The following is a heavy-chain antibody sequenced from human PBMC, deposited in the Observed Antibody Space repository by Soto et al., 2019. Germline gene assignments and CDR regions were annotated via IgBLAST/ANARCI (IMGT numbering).Heavy chain of an antibody. CDR1: GFTFTNYW. V-gene: IGHV3-7*04. Sequence: GGSLRLSCAASGFTFTNYWMSWVRQAPGKGLEWVAGIKEDGSDRKYVDSVKGRFTISRDNAKNSLYLQMNSLRAEDTAVYYCARGGYKYVNYWGQGTLVTVSS. CDR2: IKEDGSDR. J-gene: IGHJ4*02. CDR3: ARGGYKYVNY. D-gene: IGHD5-18*01.